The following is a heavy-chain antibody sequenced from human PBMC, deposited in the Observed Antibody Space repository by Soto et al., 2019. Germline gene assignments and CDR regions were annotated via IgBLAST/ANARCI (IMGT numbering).Heavy chain of an antibody. J-gene: IGHJ5*02. D-gene: IGHD6-19*01. CDR1: GGTFSSYA. CDR2: IIPIFGTA. CDR3: ARVTLIGSSGYWFDP. V-gene: IGHV1-69*13. Sequence: GSSVKVSCKASGGTFSSYAISWVRQAPGQGLEWMGGIIPIFGTANYAQKFQGRVTITADESTSTAYMELSSLRSEDTAVYYCARVTLIGSSGYWFDPWGQGTLVTVSS.